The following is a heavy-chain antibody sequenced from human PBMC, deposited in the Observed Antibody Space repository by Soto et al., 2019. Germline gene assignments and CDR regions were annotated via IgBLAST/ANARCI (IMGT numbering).Heavy chain of an antibody. D-gene: IGHD1-26*01. J-gene: IGHJ5*02. CDR3: ARDHGGSYQADSFDP. CDR1: GYTFTTYG. V-gene: IGHV1-18*01. CDR2: VSPYDGDT. Sequence: QVQLVQSGVEVKKPGASVKVSRKASGYTFTTYGISWVRQAPGQGLEWVGWVSPYDGDTNYADALQGRVTMTTDTSTTTAYMELRSLRSDDTAMYYCARDHGGSYQADSFDPWGQGTLVIVSS.